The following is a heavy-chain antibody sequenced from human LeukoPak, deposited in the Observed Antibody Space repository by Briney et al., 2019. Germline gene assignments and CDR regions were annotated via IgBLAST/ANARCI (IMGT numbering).Heavy chain of an antibody. V-gene: IGHV3-7*04. CDR3: ARGDTQSKYPQFDS. CDR1: GFSFETYW. J-gene: IGHJ4*02. CDR2: IKQDGSEK. D-gene: IGHD2-15*01. Sequence: GGSLRLSCAASGFSFETYWMSWVRQAPGKGLEWVANIKQDGSEKDYVDSVKGRLTISRDNAKNSLYLQMNSLRAEDTGVYYCARGDTQSKYPQFDSWGQGSLVIVSS.